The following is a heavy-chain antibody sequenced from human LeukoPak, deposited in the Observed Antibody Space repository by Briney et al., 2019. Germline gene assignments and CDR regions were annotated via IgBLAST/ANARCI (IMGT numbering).Heavy chain of an antibody. CDR3: ARSSIAVAGNDAFDI. Sequence: SVKVSCKASGGTFSSYAISWVRQAPGQGLEWMGRIIPILGIANYAQKFQGRVTITADKSTSTAYMELSSLRSEDTAVYYCARSSIAVAGNDAFDIWGQGTMVTVSS. D-gene: IGHD6-19*01. V-gene: IGHV1-69*04. CDR2: IIPILGIA. J-gene: IGHJ3*02. CDR1: GGTFSSYA.